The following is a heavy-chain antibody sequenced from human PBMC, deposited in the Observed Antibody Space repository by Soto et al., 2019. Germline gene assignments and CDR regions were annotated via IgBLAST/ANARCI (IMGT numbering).Heavy chain of an antibody. V-gene: IGHV4-34*01. J-gene: IGHJ6*03. D-gene: IGHD1-26*01. CDR2: INHSGST. CDR1: GGSFSGYY. Sequence: SETLSLTCAVYGGSFSGYYWSWIRQPPGKGLEWNGEINHSGSTNYNPSLKSRVTISVDTSKNQFSLKLSSVTAADTAVYYCARWEGIRKYYYMDVWGKGTTVT. CDR3: ARWEGIRKYYYMDV.